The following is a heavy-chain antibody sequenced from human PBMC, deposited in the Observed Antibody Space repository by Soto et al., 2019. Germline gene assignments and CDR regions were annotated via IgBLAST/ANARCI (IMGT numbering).Heavy chain of an antibody. CDR1: GGSMSSSSYY. Sequence: SETLSLTCTVSGGSMSSSSYYWGWIRQPPGKGLEWIANMYFSGFYSGSTSYSPSLKSRVTISVDTSKNQFSLQVSSVTAADTAVYYCARGFDILTFGFCLDYWGQGTLVTVSS. CDR3: ARGFDILTFGFCLDY. CDR2: MYFSGFYSGST. D-gene: IGHD3-9*01. J-gene: IGHJ4*02. V-gene: IGHV4-39*01.